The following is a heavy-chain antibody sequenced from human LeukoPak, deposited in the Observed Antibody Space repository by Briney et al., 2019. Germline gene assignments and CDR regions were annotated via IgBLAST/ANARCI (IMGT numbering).Heavy chain of an antibody. CDR1: GFTFSSYA. J-gene: IGHJ6*02. CDR2: IYSGGST. Sequence: GGSLRLSCAASGFTFSSYAMSWVRQAPGKGLEGVSVIYSGGSTYYADSVKGRFTISRDNSKNTLYLQMNSLRAEDTAVYYCARDYSSIYYYYGMDVWGQGTTVTVSS. CDR3: ARDYSSIYYYYGMDV. V-gene: IGHV3-66*01. D-gene: IGHD4-4*01.